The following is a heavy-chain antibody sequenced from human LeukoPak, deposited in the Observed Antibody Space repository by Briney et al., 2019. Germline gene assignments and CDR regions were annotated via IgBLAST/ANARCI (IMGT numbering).Heavy chain of an antibody. CDR2: IYSGGSS. V-gene: IGHV3-66*01. D-gene: IGHD1-7*01. J-gene: IGHJ4*02. CDR1: GFTVSSNY. CDR3: AREDDWNYEDY. Sequence: GGSLRLSCAASGFTVSSNYMSWVRQAPGKGLEWVSVIYSGGSSYYADSVKGRFTISRDNSKNTVYLQMNSLRAEDTAIYFCAREDDWNYEDYWGQGTLVTVSS.